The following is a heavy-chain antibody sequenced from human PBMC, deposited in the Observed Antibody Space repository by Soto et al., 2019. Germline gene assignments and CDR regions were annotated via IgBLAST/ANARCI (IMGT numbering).Heavy chain of an antibody. Sequence: SETLSLSCAVCGGSFSGYYWSWIRQPPEKGLEWIGEINHSGSTNYNPSLKSRVTISVDTSKNQFSLKLSSVTAADTAVYYCARGIAAAGTGRNWFDPWGQGTLVTVSS. D-gene: IGHD6-13*01. CDR3: ARGIAAAGTGRNWFDP. V-gene: IGHV4-34*01. J-gene: IGHJ5*02. CDR2: INHSGST. CDR1: GGSFSGYY.